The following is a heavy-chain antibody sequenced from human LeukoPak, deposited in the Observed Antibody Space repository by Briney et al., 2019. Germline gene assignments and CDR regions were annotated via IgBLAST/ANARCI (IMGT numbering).Heavy chain of an antibody. CDR1: GYTFTSYD. V-gene: IGHV1-8*01. CDR3: ARGPPNWGYDY. CDR2: MSPNSGDT. Sequence: ASVTVSCTASGYTFTSYDFNWVRQATEQRPEWMGWMSPNSGDTGYAQKFQDRVTMTRNTSISTAYMELSSLRSDDTAVYYCARGPPNWGYDYWGPGTLVTVSS. J-gene: IGHJ4*02. D-gene: IGHD7-27*01.